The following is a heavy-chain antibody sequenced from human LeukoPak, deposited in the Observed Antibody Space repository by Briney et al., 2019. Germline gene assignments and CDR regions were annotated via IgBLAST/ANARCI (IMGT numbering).Heavy chain of an antibody. CDR1: GGSISSSSYY. CDR2: NYYSGRT. V-gene: IGHV4-39*07. CDR3: GAAYSSYGSFDY. J-gene: IGHJ4*02. D-gene: IGHD5-18*01. Sequence: PSGSLSLSCTVSGGSISSSSYYWGWLRQPQGMGLEWIGGNYYSGRTYYNPSLKCRVTISVDTSKNQFSLKLSSVTAADTAVYYCGAAYSSYGSFDYWGKGSLVTVSS.